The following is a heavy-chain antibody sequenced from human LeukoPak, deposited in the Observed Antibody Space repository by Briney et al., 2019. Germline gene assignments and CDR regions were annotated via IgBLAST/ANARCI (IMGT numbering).Heavy chain of an antibody. CDR3: ARHDCSGSSCSHDY. CDR1: GFMFSNYW. CDR2: LKPDGGEK. Sequence: GGSLRLSCAASGFMFSNYWMNWVRQAPGKGLEWVANLKPDGGEKYYVDSVKGRFIISRDNAENSLYLQMNSLRVDDAGVYYCARHDCSGSSCSHDYGGQGTLGTVSS. V-gene: IGHV3-7*01. J-gene: IGHJ4*02. D-gene: IGHD2-15*01.